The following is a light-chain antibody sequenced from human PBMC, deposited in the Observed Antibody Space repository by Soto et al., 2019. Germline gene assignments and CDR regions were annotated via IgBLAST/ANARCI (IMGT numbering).Light chain of an antibody. V-gene: IGLV2-8*01. J-gene: IGLJ3*02. CDR2: EVS. Sequence: QSALTQPPSASGSPGQSVTISCTGTSSDIGGYDYVSWYQQHPGKAPKLIIYEVSKRPSGVPDRFSGSKSGNTASLTVSGLQAEDEADYYCSSYTSNRTLVFGGGTKLTVL. CDR3: SSYTSNRTLV. CDR1: SSDIGGYDY.